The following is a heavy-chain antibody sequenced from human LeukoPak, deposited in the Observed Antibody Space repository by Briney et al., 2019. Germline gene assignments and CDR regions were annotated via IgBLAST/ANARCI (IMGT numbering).Heavy chain of an antibody. CDR1: GASINSHY. D-gene: IGHD2-15*01. CDR3: ARALNPLPGTYYFDY. J-gene: IGHJ4*02. CDR2: IYISGST. Sequence: PSETLSLTCTVSGASINSHYWSWIRQPAGKGPEWIGRIYISGSTNYNSSLQSRVTMSVDTSKNQFSLKLSSVTAADTAVYYCARALNPLPGTYYFDYWGQGTLVTVSS. V-gene: IGHV4-4*07.